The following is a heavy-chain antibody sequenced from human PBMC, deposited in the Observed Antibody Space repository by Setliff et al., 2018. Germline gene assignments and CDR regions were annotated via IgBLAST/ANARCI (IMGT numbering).Heavy chain of an antibody. CDR2: IYYRGDT. J-gene: IGHJ4*02. Sequence: SETLSLTCTVSGGSISSGVYYWAWIRQPPGKGLEWIGRIYYRGDTYYNASLKSRLTISVDTSKNQFSLKLRSVTAADTAVYYCARTGTYRYFDYWGQGALVTVSS. D-gene: IGHD1-1*01. CDR3: ARTGTYRYFDY. V-gene: IGHV4-39*01. CDR1: GGSISSGVYY.